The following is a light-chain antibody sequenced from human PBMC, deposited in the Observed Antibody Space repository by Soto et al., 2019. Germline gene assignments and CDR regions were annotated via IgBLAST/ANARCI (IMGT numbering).Light chain of an antibody. J-gene: IGKJ1*01. V-gene: IGKV1-39*01. Sequence: DIQMTQSPSSLSASVGDRVTITCRASQSISSYLNWFQQKPGKAPKLLIYAASSLQSGVPSRFTGSRSGTDFTLTISSLQPEDFASYHCQHSYSTRWTFGQGTKVEIK. CDR2: AAS. CDR3: QHSYSTRWT. CDR1: QSISSY.